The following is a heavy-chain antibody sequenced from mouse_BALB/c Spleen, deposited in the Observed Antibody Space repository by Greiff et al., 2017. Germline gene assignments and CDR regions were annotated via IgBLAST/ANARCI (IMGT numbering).Heavy chain of an antibody. D-gene: IGHD1-1*01. Sequence: VQLQQSGAELVKPGASVKLSCTASGFNIKDTYMHWVKQRPEQGLEWIGRIDPANGNTKYDPKFQGKATITADTSSNTAYLQLSSLTSEDTAVYYCARDSPITTYYFDYWGQGTTLTVSS. J-gene: IGHJ2*01. V-gene: IGHV14-3*02. CDR2: IDPANGNT. CDR1: GFNIKDTY. CDR3: ARDSPITTYYFDY.